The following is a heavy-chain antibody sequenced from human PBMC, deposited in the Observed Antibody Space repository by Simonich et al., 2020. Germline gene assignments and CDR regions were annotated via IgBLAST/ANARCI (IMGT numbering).Heavy chain of an antibody. CDR1: GYTFTSYG. CDR2: ISAYNGNT. Sequence: QVQLVQSGAEVKKPGASVKVSCKASGYTFTSYGISWVRQAPGQGLEWMGGISAYNGNTNDATKRQGRVTMTTDTSTSTAYMELRSLRSDDTAVYYCARASRGTWWYYYFDYWGQGTLVTVSS. CDR3: ARASRGTWWYYYFDY. V-gene: IGHV1-18*01. D-gene: IGHD2-15*01. J-gene: IGHJ4*02.